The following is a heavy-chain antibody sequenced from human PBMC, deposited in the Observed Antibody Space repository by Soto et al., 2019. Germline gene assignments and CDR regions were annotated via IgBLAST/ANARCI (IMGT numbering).Heavy chain of an antibody. Sequence: ASVKVSCKASGGTFSSYAISWVRQAPGQGLEWMGGIIPIFGTANYAQKFQGRVTITADESTSTAYMEVRSLRSDDTAVYYCARGGYYDSSGSRNYFYYGMNVWGQGTTVTVSS. J-gene: IGHJ6*02. D-gene: IGHD3-22*01. V-gene: IGHV1-69*13. CDR2: IIPIFGTA. CDR1: GGTFSSYA. CDR3: ARGGYYDSSGSRNYFYYGMNV.